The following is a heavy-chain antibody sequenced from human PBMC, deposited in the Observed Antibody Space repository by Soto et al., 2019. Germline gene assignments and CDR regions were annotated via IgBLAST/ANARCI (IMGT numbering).Heavy chain of an antibody. CDR1: GFIFSSYS. V-gene: IGHV3-48*01. CDR2: ISSSSTTI. D-gene: IGHD1-20*01. Sequence: EVQLVESGGGLVQPGGSLRLSCAASGFIFSSYSMNWVRQAPGKGLEWVSYISSSSTTIYYADSVKGRFTISRDNAKNSLYLQMNSLRAEDTAVHYCARGANWNGGNSDDWGQGTLVTVSS. J-gene: IGHJ4*02. CDR3: ARGANWNGGNSDD.